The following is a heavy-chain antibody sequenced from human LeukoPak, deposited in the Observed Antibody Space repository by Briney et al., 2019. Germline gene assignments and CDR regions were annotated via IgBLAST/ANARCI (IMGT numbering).Heavy chain of an antibody. CDR3: ARVDTPIAAAGADY. CDR2: INPNSGGT. D-gene: IGHD6-13*01. J-gene: IGHJ4*02. V-gene: IGHV1-2*02. CDR1: GYTFTGYY. Sequence: ASVKVSCKASGYTFTGYYMHWVRQAPGQGLEWMGWINPNSGGTNYAQKFQGRVTMTRDTSISTAYMELGRLRSDDTAVYYCARVDTPIAAAGADYWGQGTLVTVSS.